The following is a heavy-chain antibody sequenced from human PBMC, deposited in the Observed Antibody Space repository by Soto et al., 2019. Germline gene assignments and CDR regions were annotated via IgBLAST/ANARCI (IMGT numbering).Heavy chain of an antibody. D-gene: IGHD6-13*01. J-gene: IGHJ4*02. CDR1: GYTFTTSY. Sequence: AASVKVSCKASGYTFTTSYIHWVRQAPGQGPEWMGLINPSGGSTRYAQRFQGRVTMTGDTSTSTVYMDLSSLRSEDTAIYFCARGYSSSRRYFDYWGQGALVTVSS. CDR2: INPSGGST. CDR3: ARGYSSSRRYFDY. V-gene: IGHV1-46*01.